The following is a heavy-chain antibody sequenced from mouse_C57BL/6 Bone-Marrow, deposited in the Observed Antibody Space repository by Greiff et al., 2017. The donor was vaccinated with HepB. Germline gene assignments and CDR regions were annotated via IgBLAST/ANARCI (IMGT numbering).Heavy chain of an antibody. CDR3: TTRDYGSSWGFAY. V-gene: IGHV14-4*01. D-gene: IGHD1-1*01. J-gene: IGHJ3*01. Sequence: EVKLMESGAELVRPGASVKLSCTASGFNIKDDYMHWVKQRPEQGLEWIGWIDPENGDTEYASKFQGKATITADTSSNTAYLQLSSLTSEDTAVYYCTTRDYGSSWGFAYWGQGTLVTVSA. CDR1: GFNIKDDY. CDR2: IDPENGDT.